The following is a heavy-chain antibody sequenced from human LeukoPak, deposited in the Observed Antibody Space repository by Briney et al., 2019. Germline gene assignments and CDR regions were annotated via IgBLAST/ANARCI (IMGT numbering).Heavy chain of an antibody. CDR2: ISSSSSTI. J-gene: IGHJ4*02. CDR1: GFTFSSYS. V-gene: IGHV3-48*04. Sequence: GGSLRLSCAASGFTFSSYSMNWVRQAPGKGLEWVSYISSSSSTIYYADSVKGRFTISRDNAKNSLYLQMNSLRAEDTAVYYCAKDRSGSGSYYPDYWGQGTLVTVSS. CDR3: AKDRSGSGSYYPDY. D-gene: IGHD3-10*01.